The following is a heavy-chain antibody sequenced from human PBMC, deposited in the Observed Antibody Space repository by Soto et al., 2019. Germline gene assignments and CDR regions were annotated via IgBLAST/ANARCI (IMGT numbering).Heavy chain of an antibody. CDR1: GGSISSGGYY. CDR3: AREVVNHYYYYGMDV. Sequence: QVQLQESGPGLVKPSQTLSLTCTVSGGSISSGGYYWSWIRQHPGKGLEWIGYIYYSGSTYYNPSLKSRVTISVYTSKNQFSLKLSSVTAADTAVYYCAREVVNHYYYYGMDVWGQGTTVTVSS. V-gene: IGHV4-31*03. CDR2: IYYSGST. D-gene: IGHD3-22*01. J-gene: IGHJ6*02.